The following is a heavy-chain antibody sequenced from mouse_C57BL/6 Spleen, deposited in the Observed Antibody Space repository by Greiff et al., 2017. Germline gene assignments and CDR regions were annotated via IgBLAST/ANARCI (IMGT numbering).Heavy chain of an antibody. J-gene: IGHJ3*01. CDR3: ARSRDGNYVWFAY. Sequence: QVQLQQPGAELVKPGASVKMSCKASGYTFTSYWITWVKQRPGQGLEWIGDIYPGSGSTNYNEKFKSKATLTVDTSSSTAYMQLSSLTSEDSAVYYCARSRDGNYVWFAYWGQGTLVTVSA. D-gene: IGHD2-1*01. CDR1: GYTFTSYW. CDR2: IYPGSGST. V-gene: IGHV1-55*01.